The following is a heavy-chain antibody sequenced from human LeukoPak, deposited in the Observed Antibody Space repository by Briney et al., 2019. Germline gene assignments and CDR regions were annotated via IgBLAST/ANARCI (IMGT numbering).Heavy chain of an antibody. D-gene: IGHD6-19*01. V-gene: IGHV3-11*04. CDR3: ARDGGSAWFLDY. J-gene: IGHJ4*02. CDR2: ISSSGNTT. CDR1: GFTFSDNY. Sequence: PGGSLRLSCAASGFTFSDNYMSWIRQAPGKGLEWVSYISSSGNTTYNADSVKGRFSITRDNAKDSLYLQMNSLRAEDTAVYYCARDGGSAWFLDYWGQGTLVTVSS.